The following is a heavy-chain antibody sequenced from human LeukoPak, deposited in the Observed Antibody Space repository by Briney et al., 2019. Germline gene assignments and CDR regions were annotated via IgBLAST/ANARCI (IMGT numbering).Heavy chain of an antibody. V-gene: IGHV3-73*01. D-gene: IGHD6-13*01. CDR2: IRSKANTSAT. Sequence: PGGSLRLSCAASGFTFSGSAMHGGRQASGRRREWGGRIRSKANTSATAYAASVTGRFTISRDDSKNTAYLQMNSLKTEDTAVYYCTRVAAATYNWFAPWGQGTLVTVSS. J-gene: IGHJ5*02. CDR3: TRVAAATYNWFAP. CDR1: GFTFSGSA.